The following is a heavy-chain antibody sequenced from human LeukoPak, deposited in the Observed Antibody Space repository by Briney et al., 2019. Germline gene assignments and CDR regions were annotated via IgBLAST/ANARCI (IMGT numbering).Heavy chain of an antibody. V-gene: IGHV3-13*04. Sequence: GGSLRLSCAASGFTFSLYDMHWVRQATGKGLEWVSAIGTAGDTYYPGSVTGRFTICRENAKNSFYLQMNSLRAGDTAVYYCATRRGLGAFDYWGQGTLITVSS. CDR3: ATRRGLGAFDY. D-gene: IGHD3-16*01. CDR1: GFTFSLYD. CDR2: IGTAGDT. J-gene: IGHJ4*02.